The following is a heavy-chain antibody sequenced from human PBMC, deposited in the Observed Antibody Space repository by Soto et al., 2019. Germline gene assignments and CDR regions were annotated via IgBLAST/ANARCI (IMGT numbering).Heavy chain of an antibody. CDR3: ARHLDYYDSSGYYLEY. D-gene: IGHD3-22*01. CDR2: IDPSDSYT. Sequence: PGESLKISCKGSGYSFTSYWISWVRQMPGKGLEWMGRIDPSDSYTNSSPSFQGHVTISADKSISTAYLQWSSLKASDTAMYYCARHLDYYDSSGYYLEYWGQGTLVTVSS. J-gene: IGHJ4*02. V-gene: IGHV5-10-1*01. CDR1: GYSFTSYW.